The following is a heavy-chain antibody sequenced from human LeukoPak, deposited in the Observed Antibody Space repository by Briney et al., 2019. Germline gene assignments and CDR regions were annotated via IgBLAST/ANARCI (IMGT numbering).Heavy chain of an antibody. CDR2: ISSSGSYI. V-gene: IGHV3-21*01. CDR1: GFTFSTYS. D-gene: IGHD4-17*01. J-gene: IGHJ4*02. CDR3: ARDLLAVTTGGATY. Sequence: GGSLRLSCAASGFTFSTYSMNWVRQAPGKGLEWVSSISSSGSYIYYADSVKGRFTISRDNAKNSLYLQMNSLRAEDTAVYYCARDLLAVTTGGATYWGQGTLVTVSS.